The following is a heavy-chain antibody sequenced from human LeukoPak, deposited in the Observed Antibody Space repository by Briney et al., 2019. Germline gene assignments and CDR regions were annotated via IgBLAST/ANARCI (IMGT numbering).Heavy chain of an antibody. D-gene: IGHD1-26*01. CDR1: GGSFSGYY. Sequence: SETLSLTCAVYGGSFSGYYWSWIRQPPGKGLEWIGEINHSGSTNYNPSLKSRVTISVDTSKNQFSLKLSSVTAADTAVYYCASGRQFVWGSYFVPWFDPWGQGTLVTVSS. J-gene: IGHJ5*02. V-gene: IGHV4-34*01. CDR2: INHSGST. CDR3: ASGRQFVWGSYFVPWFDP.